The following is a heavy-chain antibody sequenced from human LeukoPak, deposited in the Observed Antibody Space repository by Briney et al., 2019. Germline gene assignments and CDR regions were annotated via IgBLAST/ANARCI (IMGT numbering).Heavy chain of an antibody. Sequence: SQTLSLTCALSGDSVSSNSAAWNWIRQSPSRCLEWLGRTYYRSKWYNDYAVSVKSRITINPDTSKNQFSLQLNSVTPEDTAVYYCAREWGAHYYDSSGTFDYWGQGTLVTVSS. V-gene: IGHV6-1*01. J-gene: IGHJ4*02. D-gene: IGHD3-22*01. CDR1: GDSVSSNSAA. CDR2: TYYRSKWYN. CDR3: AREWGAHYYDSSGTFDY.